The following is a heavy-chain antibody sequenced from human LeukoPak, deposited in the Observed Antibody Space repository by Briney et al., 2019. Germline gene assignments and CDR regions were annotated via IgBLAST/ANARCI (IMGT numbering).Heavy chain of an antibody. J-gene: IGHJ4*02. CDR1: GGTFSSYA. CDR2: INPIFGTA. V-gene: IGHV1-69*05. D-gene: IGHD5-24*01. Sequence: SVKVSCKASGGTFSSYAISWVRQAPGQGLEWMGRINPIFGTANYAQKFQGRVTITTDESTSTAYMELSSLRSEDTAVYYCAREGDGYRYDYWGQGTLVIVSS. CDR3: AREGDGYRYDY.